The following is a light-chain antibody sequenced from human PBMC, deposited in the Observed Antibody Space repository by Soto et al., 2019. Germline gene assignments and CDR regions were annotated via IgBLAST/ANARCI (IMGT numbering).Light chain of an antibody. CDR1: QTLLYSSNNKNY. CDR3: QQYYHVPVT. Sequence: DIVMTQSPDSLSVPLGERATISCKPSQTLLYSSNNKNYLAWFQQKPGQPPKLLIYRASTRNSGVPDRFSGSGSGTDFTLSISGLQAEDAAIYYCQQYYHVPVTFGQGTRLEI. V-gene: IGKV4-1*01. CDR2: RAS. J-gene: IGKJ5*01.